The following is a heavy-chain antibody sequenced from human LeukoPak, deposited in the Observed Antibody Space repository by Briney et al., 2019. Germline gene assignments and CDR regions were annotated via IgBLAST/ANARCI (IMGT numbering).Heavy chain of an antibody. J-gene: IGHJ4*02. CDR2: IYYSGST. CDR1: GGSIGSSSYY. D-gene: IGHD2-21*02. CDR3: ARLIVVVTARFDY. V-gene: IGHV4-39*07. Sequence: SQTLSLTCTVSGGSIGSSSYYWGWIRQPPGKGLEWIGSIYYSGSTYYNPSLKSRVTISVDTSKNQFSLKLSSVTAADTAVYYCARLIVVVTARFDYWGQGTLVTVSS.